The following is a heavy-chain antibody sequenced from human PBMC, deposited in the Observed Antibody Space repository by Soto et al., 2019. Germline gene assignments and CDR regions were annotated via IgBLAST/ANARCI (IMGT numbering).Heavy chain of an antibody. CDR1: GFTFSSYA. CDR3: AKSANESALPDYGGKYYCYFDL. CDR2: ISGSGGST. D-gene: IGHD4-17*01. J-gene: IGHJ2*01. V-gene: IGHV3-23*01. Sequence: GGSLRLSCAASGFTFSSYAMSWVRQAPGKGLEWVSAISGSGGSTYYADSVKGRFTISRDNSKNTLYLQMNSLRAEAPAVYYCAKSANESALPDYGGKYYCYFDLWGRGTLVTVSS.